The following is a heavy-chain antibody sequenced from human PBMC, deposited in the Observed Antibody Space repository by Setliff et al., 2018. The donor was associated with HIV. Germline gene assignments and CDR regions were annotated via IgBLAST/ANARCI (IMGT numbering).Heavy chain of an antibody. J-gene: IGHJ3*02. Sequence: SVKVSCKASGGTFSSYAISWVRQAPGQGLEWMGGIIPILGIANYAQKFQGRVTITADESTSTAYMELSSLRSEDTAVYYCARVGATPIDAFDIRGQGTMVTVS. CDR1: GGTFSSYA. CDR2: IIPILGIA. CDR3: ARVGATPIDAFDI. D-gene: IGHD1-26*01. V-gene: IGHV1-69*10.